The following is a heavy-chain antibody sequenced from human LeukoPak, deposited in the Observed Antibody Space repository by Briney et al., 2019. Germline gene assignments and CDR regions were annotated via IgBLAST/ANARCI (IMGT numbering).Heavy chain of an antibody. J-gene: IGHJ4*02. CDR1: GYTFTSYG. CDR2: ISAYNGNP. Sequence: ASVKVSCKASGYTFTSYGISWVRQAPGQGLEWMGWISAYNGNPNYAQKLQGRVTMTTDTSTSTAYMELRSLRSDDTAVYYCARALESGIAVAGTFDYWGQGTLVTVSS. V-gene: IGHV1-18*04. CDR3: ARALESGIAVAGTFDY. D-gene: IGHD6-19*01.